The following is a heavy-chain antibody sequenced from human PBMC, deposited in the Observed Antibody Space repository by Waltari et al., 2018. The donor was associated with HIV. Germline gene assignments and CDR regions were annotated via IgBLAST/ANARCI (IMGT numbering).Heavy chain of an antibody. J-gene: IGHJ6*02. Sequence: EVELLESGGGLVQPGGSLRLSCAASGFTFNNYAMSWVRQAPGNGLEWISGIGGTGCTYYADSVKGRFTISRDNSKNTLYLQMDSLRAEDTAIYYCAKARVTTKIYFYYGLDVWGQGTTVTVSS. V-gene: IGHV3-23*01. D-gene: IGHD4-17*01. CDR2: IGGTGCT. CDR3: AKARVTTKIYFYYGLDV. CDR1: GFTFNNYA.